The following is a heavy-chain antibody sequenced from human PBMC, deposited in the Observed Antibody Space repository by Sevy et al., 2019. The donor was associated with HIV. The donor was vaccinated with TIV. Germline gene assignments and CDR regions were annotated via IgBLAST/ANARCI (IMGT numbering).Heavy chain of an antibody. J-gene: IGHJ4*02. V-gene: IGHV1-24*01. CDR1: GYTLSEVS. CDR3: VIGDTPRLTGSGTRLKDQSLNYFHF. Sequence: VSVKVSCKVPGYTLSEVSMHWVRQAPGKGLEWMGGFVPEDGEIVYAQNFQGRVTVAEDTLTDTAYLEVTNLRSEDTATYFCVIGDTPRLTGSGTRLKDQSLNYFHFWGQGTLVTVSS. CDR2: FVPEDGEI. D-gene: IGHD2-2*01.